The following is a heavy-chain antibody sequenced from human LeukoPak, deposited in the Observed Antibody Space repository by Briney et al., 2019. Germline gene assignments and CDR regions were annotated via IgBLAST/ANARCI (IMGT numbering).Heavy chain of an antibody. Sequence: GGSLRLSCAASGFTFSNYWMSWVRQAPGKGLEWVANIKRDGSEKYYVDSVKGRFTISRDNAKNSLYLQMNSLRAEDTAVYFCAKGSSSSCYGNFDYWGQGTLVTVSS. V-gene: IGHV3-7*05. CDR2: IKRDGSEK. J-gene: IGHJ4*02. D-gene: IGHD6-13*01. CDR1: GFTFSNYW. CDR3: AKGSSSSCYGNFDY.